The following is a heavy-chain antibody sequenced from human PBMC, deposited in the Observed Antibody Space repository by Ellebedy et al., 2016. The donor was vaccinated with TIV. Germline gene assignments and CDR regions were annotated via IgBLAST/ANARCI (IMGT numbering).Heavy chain of an antibody. J-gene: IGHJ2*01. V-gene: IGHV5-51*01. Sequence: GESLKISCHVSGYIFTNYWIGWVRQRPGEGLEWMGITYPGDSDTRYRPSFQGQVTVSADKSTNTAYLQWGGLKASDTAIYYCARLRAAIPGTRHLGWYFDVWGRGTLVTVSS. CDR3: ARLRAAIPGTRHLGWYFDV. D-gene: IGHD1-1*01. CDR1: GYIFTNYW. CDR2: TYPGDSDT.